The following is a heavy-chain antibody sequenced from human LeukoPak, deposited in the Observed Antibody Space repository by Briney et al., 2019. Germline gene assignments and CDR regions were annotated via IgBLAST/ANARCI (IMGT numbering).Heavy chain of an antibody. D-gene: IGHD3-3*01. CDR2: ISGSGGST. CDR1: GFTFSGYA. Sequence: GGSLRLSCAASGFTFSGYAMSWVRQAPGKGLEWVSAISGSGGSTYYADSVKGRFTISRDNSKNTLYLQMNSLRAEDTAVYYCAKMGVLRFLEWQYYFDYWGQGTLVTVSS. V-gene: IGHV3-23*01. J-gene: IGHJ4*02. CDR3: AKMGVLRFLEWQYYFDY.